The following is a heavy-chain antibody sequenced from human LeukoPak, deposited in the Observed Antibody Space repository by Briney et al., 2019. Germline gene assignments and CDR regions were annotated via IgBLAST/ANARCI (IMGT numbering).Heavy chain of an antibody. V-gene: IGHV1-2*02. CDR1: GYTFTGYY. CDR2: INPNSGGT. CDR3: ARLLDIVVVPAAIPVDY. Sequence: ASVKVSCKTSGYTFTGYYMHWVRQAPGQGLEWMGWINPNSGGTNYAQKFQGRVTMTRDTSISTAYMELSRLRSDDTAVYYCARLLDIVVVPAAIPVDYWGQGTLVTVSS. J-gene: IGHJ4*02. D-gene: IGHD2-2*02.